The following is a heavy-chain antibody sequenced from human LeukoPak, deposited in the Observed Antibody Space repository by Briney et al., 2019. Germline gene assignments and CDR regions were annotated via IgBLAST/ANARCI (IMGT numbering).Heavy chain of an antibody. Sequence: GGSLRLSCAASGFIFSGYAMHWVSLAPGKGLEWGAVISYDGGKTYYADSVKGRFTISRDNSKSRLYLQMNSLRSEDTAVYYCARGFNDFWSGSQLEYWGQGTLVTVSS. CDR1: GFIFSGYA. J-gene: IGHJ4*02. CDR2: ISYDGGKT. V-gene: IGHV3-30-3*01. CDR3: ARGFNDFWSGSQLEY. D-gene: IGHD3-3*01.